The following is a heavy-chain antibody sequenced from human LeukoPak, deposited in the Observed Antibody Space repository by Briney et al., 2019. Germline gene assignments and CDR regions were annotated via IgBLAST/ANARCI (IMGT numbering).Heavy chain of an antibody. Sequence: AASVKVSCKASGGTFISYAISWVRQAPGQGLEWMGGIIPIFGTANYAQKFQGRVTITTDESTSTAYMELSSLRSEDTAVYYCAHTSTESGDYYYYYMDVWGKGTTVTVSS. CDR3: AHTSTESGDYYYYYMDV. CDR1: GGTFISYA. J-gene: IGHJ6*03. CDR2: IIPIFGTA. V-gene: IGHV1-69*05. D-gene: IGHD5-18*01.